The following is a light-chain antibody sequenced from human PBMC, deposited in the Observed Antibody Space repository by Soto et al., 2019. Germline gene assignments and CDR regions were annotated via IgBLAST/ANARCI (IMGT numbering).Light chain of an antibody. J-gene: IGLJ3*02. CDR2: EVS. Sequence: QSALTQPPSVSGSPGQSVTISCTGTNSDVGRYDRVSWYQQPPGTAPKLIIYEVSNRPSGVPDRFSGSKSGNTASLTISGLQAEDEADDYCSSFTSTSTRVFGGGTKLTVL. V-gene: IGLV2-18*02. CDR3: SSFTSTSTRV. CDR1: NSDVGRYDR.